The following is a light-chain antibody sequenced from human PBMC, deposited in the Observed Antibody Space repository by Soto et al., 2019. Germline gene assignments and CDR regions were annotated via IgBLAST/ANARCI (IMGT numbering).Light chain of an antibody. Sequence: DILMTQSPDSLAVSLGERATINCKSSQSVLYRSNNKNHLAWYQQKPGQPPKLVIYWASTRESGVPDRFSGSGSGTDFTLTITRLEPEDFAVYYCHQYGSAPWTFGQGTKV. V-gene: IGKV4-1*01. CDR3: HQYGSAPWT. CDR2: WAS. J-gene: IGKJ1*01. CDR1: QSVLYRSNNKNH.